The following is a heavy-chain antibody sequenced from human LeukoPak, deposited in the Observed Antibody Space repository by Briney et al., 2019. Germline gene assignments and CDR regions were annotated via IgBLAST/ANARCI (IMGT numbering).Heavy chain of an antibody. CDR3: AKGPYYYDSSGYYTPDWFDP. CDR1: GFTFSSYA. D-gene: IGHD3-22*01. V-gene: IGHV3-23*01. CDR2: ISGSAGST. J-gene: IGHJ5*02. Sequence: GGSLRLSCAASGFTFSSYAMSWVRQAPGKGLEWVSAISGSAGSTYYADSVKGRFTISRDNSKNTLYLQMNSLRAEDTAVYYCAKGPYYYDSSGYYTPDWFDPWGQGTLVTVSS.